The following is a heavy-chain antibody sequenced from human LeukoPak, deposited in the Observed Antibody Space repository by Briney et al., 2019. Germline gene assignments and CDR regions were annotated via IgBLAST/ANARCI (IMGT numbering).Heavy chain of an antibody. V-gene: IGHV3-21*01. CDR2: ISSSSSNK. Sequence: GGSLRLSCAASGFPFSRYSMNWVRQAPGEGPEWVSSISSSSSNKDYVDSVKGRFTVSRDNAKNSLYLQMDSLRVEDTAVYYCARGYYDSSGYYDYWGQGTLVTVSS. CDR1: GFPFSRYS. CDR3: ARGYYDSSGYYDY. J-gene: IGHJ4*02. D-gene: IGHD3-22*01.